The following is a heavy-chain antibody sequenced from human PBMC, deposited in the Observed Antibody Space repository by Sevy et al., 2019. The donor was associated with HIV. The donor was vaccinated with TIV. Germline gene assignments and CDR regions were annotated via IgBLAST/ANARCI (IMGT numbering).Heavy chain of an antibody. D-gene: IGHD3-10*01. CDR2: ISSSGSTI. V-gene: IGHV3-11*01. J-gene: IGHJ5*02. CDR1: GFTFSDYY. CDR3: ARDKESLWFGELGGFDP. Sequence: GGSLRLSCAASGFTFSDYYMSWIRQAPGKGLEWVSYISSSGSTIYYADSVKGRFTISRDNAKNSQYLQMNSLRAEDTAVYYCARDKESLWFGELGGFDPWGQGTLVTVSS.